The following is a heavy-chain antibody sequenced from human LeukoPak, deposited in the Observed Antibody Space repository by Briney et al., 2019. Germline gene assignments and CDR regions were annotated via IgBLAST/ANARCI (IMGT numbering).Heavy chain of an antibody. CDR2: ISYDGSNK. J-gene: IGHJ4*02. CDR1: GFTFSSYA. D-gene: IGHD4-17*01. Sequence: HPGRSLRLSCAASGFTFSSYAMHWVRQAPGKGLEWVAVISYDGSNKYYADSVKGRFTISRDNSKNTLYLQMNSLRAEDTAVYYCARDVPTVTASGDYWGQGTLVTVSS. V-gene: IGHV3-30-3*01. CDR3: ARDVPTVTASGDY.